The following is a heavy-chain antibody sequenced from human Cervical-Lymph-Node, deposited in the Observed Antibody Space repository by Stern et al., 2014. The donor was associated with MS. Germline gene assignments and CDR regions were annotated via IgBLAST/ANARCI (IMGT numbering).Heavy chain of an antibody. CDR2: IIPILGLA. CDR1: GGTFSSSYA. J-gene: IGHJ5*02. CDR3: ARGVVSNRAAATLHNLFDP. V-gene: IGHV1-69*09. Sequence: QVQLVQSGAEVKKPGSSLNVSCKTSGGTFSSSYAITWMRQAPGQGLEWMGRIIPILGLATYAQKFQGRVTITADTSTSTTYMELSSLRSEDTAVYYCARGVVSNRAAATLHNLFDPWGQGTLVTVSA. D-gene: IGHD2-15*01.